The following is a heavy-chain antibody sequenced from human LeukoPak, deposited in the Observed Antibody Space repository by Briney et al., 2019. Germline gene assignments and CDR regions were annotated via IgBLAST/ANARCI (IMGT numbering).Heavy chain of an antibody. CDR3: AREAALYYYDSSGYTDQAALDY. J-gene: IGHJ4*02. V-gene: IGHV3-9*01. CDR1: GFTFDDYA. D-gene: IGHD3-22*01. CDR2: ISWNSGSI. Sequence: PGGSLRLSCAASGFTFDDYAMHWVRQAPGKGLEWVSGISWNSGSIGYADSVKGLFTISRDDAKNSLYLQMNSLRAEDTAVYYCAREAALYYYDSSGYTDQAALDYWGQGTLVTVSS.